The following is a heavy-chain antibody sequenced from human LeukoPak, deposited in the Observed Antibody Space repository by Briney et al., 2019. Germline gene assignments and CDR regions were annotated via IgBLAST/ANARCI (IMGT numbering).Heavy chain of an antibody. Sequence: GGSLRLSCAVSGFTFSSYAMSWVRQAPGKGLEWVSAISGSGGSTYYADSVKGRFTISRDNSKNTLYLQMNSLRAEDTAVYYCAKDLSRYHCSSTSCYVFDYWGQGTLVTVSS. CDR1: GFTFSSYA. CDR3: AKDLSRYHCSSTSCYVFDY. CDR2: ISGSGGST. J-gene: IGHJ4*02. V-gene: IGHV3-23*01. D-gene: IGHD2-2*01.